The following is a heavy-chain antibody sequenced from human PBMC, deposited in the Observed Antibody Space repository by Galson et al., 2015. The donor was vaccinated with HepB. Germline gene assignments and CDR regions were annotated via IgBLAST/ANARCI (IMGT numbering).Heavy chain of an antibody. J-gene: IGHJ5*02. CDR3: AKDSSYGSWFDP. D-gene: IGHD5-18*01. Sequence: SLRLSCAASGFTFSSYGMHRVRQAPGKGLEWVAVISYDGSNKYYADSVKGRFTISRDNSKNTLYLQMNSLRAEDTAVYYCAKDSSYGSWFDPWGQGTLVTVSS. V-gene: IGHV3-30*18. CDR1: GFTFSSYG. CDR2: ISYDGSNK.